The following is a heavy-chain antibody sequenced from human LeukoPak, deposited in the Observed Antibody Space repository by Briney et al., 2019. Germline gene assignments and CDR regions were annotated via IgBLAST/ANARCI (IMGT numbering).Heavy chain of an antibody. CDR3: ARPHCSGGSCYSNDLDY. CDR1: GFTFSSYS. D-gene: IGHD2-15*01. CDR2: ISSSSSYI. J-gene: IGHJ4*02. V-gene: IGHV3-21*01. Sequence: GGSLRLSCAASGFTFSSYSMNWVRQAPGKGLEWVSSISSSSSYIYYADSVKGLFTISRDNAKNSLYLQMNSLRAEDTAVYYCARPHCSGGSCYSNDLDYWGQGTLVTVSS.